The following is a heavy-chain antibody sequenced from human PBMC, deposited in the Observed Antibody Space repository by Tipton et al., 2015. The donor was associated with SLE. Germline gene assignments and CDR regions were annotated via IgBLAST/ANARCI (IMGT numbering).Heavy chain of an antibody. CDR1: GFTFSSYA. Sequence: SLRLSCSASGFTFSSYAMHWVRQAPGKGLEYVSAISSNGGSTYYADSVKGRFTISRDNSKNTLYLQMNSLRAEDTAVYYCARVSTMIVVVIPDAFDIWGQGTMVTVSS. V-gene: IGHV3-64*04. J-gene: IGHJ3*02. CDR2: ISSNGGST. D-gene: IGHD3-22*01. CDR3: ARVSTMIVVVIPDAFDI.